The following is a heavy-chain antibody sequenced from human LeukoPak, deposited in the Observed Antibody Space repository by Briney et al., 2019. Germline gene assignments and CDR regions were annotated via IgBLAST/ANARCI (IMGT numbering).Heavy chain of an antibody. Sequence: SETLSLTCTVSGGSISSYYWSWIRQPPGKGLEWIGYIYYSGSTNYNPSLKSRVTISVDTSKNQFSLKLSSVTAADTVVYYCARIWYYDSSGTYYFDYWGQGTLVTVSS. CDR1: GGSISSYY. CDR2: IYYSGST. J-gene: IGHJ4*02. D-gene: IGHD3-22*01. V-gene: IGHV4-59*01. CDR3: ARIWYYDSSGTYYFDY.